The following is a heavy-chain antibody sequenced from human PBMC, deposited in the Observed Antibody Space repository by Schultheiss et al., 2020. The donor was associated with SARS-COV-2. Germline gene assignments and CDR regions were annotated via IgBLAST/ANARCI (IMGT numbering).Heavy chain of an antibody. CDR2: IYYSGST. J-gene: IGHJ6*02. D-gene: IGHD1/OR15-1a*01. Sequence: SETLSLTCTVSGGSISSGDYYWSWIRQPPGKGLEWIGYIYYSGSTNYNPSLKSRVTISVDTSKNQFSLKLSSVTAADTAVYYCARAGRAHNWNKGYYYYGMDVWGQGTTVTVSS. CDR3: ARAGRAHNWNKGYYYYGMDV. V-gene: IGHV4-61*08. CDR1: GGSISSGDYY.